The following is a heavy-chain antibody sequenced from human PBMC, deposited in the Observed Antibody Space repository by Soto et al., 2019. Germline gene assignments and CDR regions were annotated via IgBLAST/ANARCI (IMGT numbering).Heavy chain of an antibody. V-gene: IGHV1-18*01. CDR3: ARSVTTGFHYYYYGMDV. D-gene: IGHD4-17*01. CDR2: ISAYNGNT. J-gene: IGHJ6*02. Sequence: ASVKVSCKASGDTFTSYGISWVRQAPGQGLEWMGWISAYNGNTNYAQKLQGRVTMTTDTSTSTAYMEPRSLRSDDTAVYYCARSVTTGFHYYYYGMDVWGQGTTVTVSS. CDR1: GDTFTSYG.